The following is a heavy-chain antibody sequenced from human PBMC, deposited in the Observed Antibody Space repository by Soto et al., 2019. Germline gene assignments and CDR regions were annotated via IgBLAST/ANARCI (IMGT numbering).Heavy chain of an antibody. CDR2: ISSNGGST. D-gene: IGHD6-19*01. V-gene: IGHV3-64*01. CDR1: GFTFSNYA. CDR3: ACPAVAGN. Sequence: EVQLVESGGGLVQPGGSLRLSCAASGFTFSNYAMHWVRQAPGKGLEYVSAISSNGGSTYYANSVKGRFTISRDNSKNTLYLQMDSLRAEDMAVYYCACPAVAGNWGQGTLVTVSS. J-gene: IGHJ4*02.